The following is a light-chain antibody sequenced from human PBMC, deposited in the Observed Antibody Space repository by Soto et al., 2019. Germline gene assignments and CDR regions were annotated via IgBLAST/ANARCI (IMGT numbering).Light chain of an antibody. CDR1: TSDVGGSNY. Sequence: QSVLTQPASVSGSPGQSITISCTGTTSDVGGSNYVSWYQQHPGKAPKLIISEVRNRPSGVSNRFSGSKSGNTASLAISGLQAADEADYYSRSYAPGGSTPYVFGTGTKATVL. V-gene: IGLV2-14*01. J-gene: IGLJ1*01. CDR3: RSYAPGGSTPYV. CDR2: EVR.